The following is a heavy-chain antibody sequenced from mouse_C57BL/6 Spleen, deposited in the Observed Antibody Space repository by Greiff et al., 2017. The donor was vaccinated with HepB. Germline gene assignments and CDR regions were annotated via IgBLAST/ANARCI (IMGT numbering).Heavy chain of an antibody. V-gene: IGHV2-2*01. CDR1: GFSLTSYG. J-gene: IGHJ1*03. D-gene: IGHD2-3*01. CDR2: IWSGGST. CDR3: ARGGWLLGWYFDV. Sequence: QVQLKESGPGLVQPSQSLSITCTVSGFSLTSYGVHWVRQSPGKGLEWLGVIWSGGSTDYNAAFISRLSISKDNSKSQVFFKMNSLQADDTAIYYCARGGWLLGWYFDVWGTGTTVTVSS.